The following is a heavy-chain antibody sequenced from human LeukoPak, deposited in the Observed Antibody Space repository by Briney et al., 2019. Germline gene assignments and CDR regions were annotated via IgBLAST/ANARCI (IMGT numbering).Heavy chain of an antibody. V-gene: IGHV4-59*01. D-gene: IGHD4-17*01. CDR2: IYYSGST. J-gene: IGHJ3*02. CDR3: ARSSDTVSDAFDI. CDR1: GGSISSYY. Sequence: SETLSLTCTVSGGSISSYYWSWIRQPPGKGLEWIGYIYYSGSTNYNPSLKSRVTISVDTSKNQFSLKLSSVTAADTAVHYCARSSDTVSDAFDIWGQGTMVTVSS.